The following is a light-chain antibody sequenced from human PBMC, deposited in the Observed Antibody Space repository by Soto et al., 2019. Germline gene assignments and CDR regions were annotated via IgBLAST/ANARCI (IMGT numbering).Light chain of an antibody. Sequence: DIQMTQSPSTLSASVGDRVTITCRASQSISNCLAWYQQRSGKAPKLLIYDASSLESVVPSTFSGSVSGTEFTLNISSLQPDDFATDCCQQYSSYSTFGQGTKLDIK. V-gene: IGKV1-5*01. CDR3: QQYSSYST. J-gene: IGKJ1*01. CDR1: QSISNC. CDR2: DAS.